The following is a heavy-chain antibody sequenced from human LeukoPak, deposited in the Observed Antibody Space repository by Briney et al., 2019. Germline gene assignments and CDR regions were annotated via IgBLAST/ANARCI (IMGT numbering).Heavy chain of an antibody. J-gene: IGHJ4*02. V-gene: IGHV4-30-4*01. CDR3: ARGGIVVVTAAMPHFDY. D-gene: IGHD2-2*01. Sequence: PSETLSLTCTVSGGSISSGDYYWSWVRQPPGKGLEWVGYIYFTGSTYYNPSLKSRLTISVDTSKNQFSLRLSSMTAADTAVYYCARGGIVVVTAAMPHFDYWGQGTLVTVSS. CDR2: IYFTGST. CDR1: GGSISSGDYY.